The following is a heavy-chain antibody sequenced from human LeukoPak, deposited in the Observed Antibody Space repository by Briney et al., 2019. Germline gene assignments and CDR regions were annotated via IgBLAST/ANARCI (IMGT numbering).Heavy chain of an antibody. CDR1: GGSFSGYY. CDR2: IDHSGST. V-gene: IGHV4-34*01. Sequence: SETLSLTCAVYGGSFSGYYWSWIRQPPGKGLEWIGEIDHSGSTNYNPSLKSRVTISVDTSKNQFSLKLSSVTAADTAVYYCARSPPGNFDYWGQGTLVTISS. D-gene: IGHD3-10*01. J-gene: IGHJ4*02. CDR3: ARSPPGNFDY.